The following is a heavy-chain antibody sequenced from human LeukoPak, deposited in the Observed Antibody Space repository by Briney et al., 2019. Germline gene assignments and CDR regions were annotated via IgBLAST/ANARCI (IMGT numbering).Heavy chain of an antibody. CDR2: IRYDGSIK. V-gene: IGHV3-30*02. CDR1: GITFSRYG. D-gene: IGHD2-2*01. Sequence: GGSLRLSCAASGITFSRYGMHWVRQAPGKGLEWVTFIRYDGSIKYYADSVKGRFTMSRDNSKNTLFLQMNSLRAEDTAVYYCANDIVVVPAAMPDAFDIWGQGTMVTVSS. CDR3: ANDIVVVPAAMPDAFDI. J-gene: IGHJ3*02.